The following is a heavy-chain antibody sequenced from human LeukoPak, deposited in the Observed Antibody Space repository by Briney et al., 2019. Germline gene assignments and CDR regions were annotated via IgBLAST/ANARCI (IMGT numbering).Heavy chain of an antibody. J-gene: IGHJ6*03. CDR3: ASDYSSSSWGNYYYMDV. CDR2: IYYSGST. Sequence: SETLSLTCTVSGGSISSYYWSWIRQPPGKGLEWIGYIYYSGSTNYNPSLKSRVTISVDTSKNQFSLKLSSVTAADTAVYYCASDYSSSSWGNYYYMDVWGKGTTVTVSS. CDR1: GGSISSYY. V-gene: IGHV4-59*01. D-gene: IGHD6-6*01.